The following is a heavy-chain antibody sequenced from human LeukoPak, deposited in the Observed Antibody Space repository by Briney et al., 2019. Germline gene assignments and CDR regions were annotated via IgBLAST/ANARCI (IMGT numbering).Heavy chain of an antibody. CDR3: AKDSRIFDP. J-gene: IGHJ5*02. CDR2: ISGSDDKA. V-gene: IGHV3-23*01. Sequence: GGSLRLSCAASGFTLSGYAMSWVRQAPGKGLQWVSAISGSDDKAYYAASVKGRFTTSRDNYKNTLYLQMISLRAEDTAVYYCAKDSRIFDPWGQGTLVTVSS. CDR1: GFTLSGYA.